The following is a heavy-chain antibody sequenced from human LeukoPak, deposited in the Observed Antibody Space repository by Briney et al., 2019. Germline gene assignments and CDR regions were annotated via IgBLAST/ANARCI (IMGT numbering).Heavy chain of an antibody. CDR1: GFTFSNVW. Sequence: GGSLRLSCVVSGFTFSNVWMSWVRQAPGKGLEWVGRIKSKTDGATTDYGAPVKGRFTVSRDDSKNTLYLQMNSLKTEDTAVYYCTTDVPYYYDRSPTINDYWGQGTLVTVSS. J-gene: IGHJ4*02. D-gene: IGHD3-22*01. V-gene: IGHV3-15*01. CDR3: TTDVPYYYDRSPTINDY. CDR2: IKSKTDGATT.